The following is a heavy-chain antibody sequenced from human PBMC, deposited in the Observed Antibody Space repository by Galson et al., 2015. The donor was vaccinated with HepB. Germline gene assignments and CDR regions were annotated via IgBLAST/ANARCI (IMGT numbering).Heavy chain of an antibody. Sequence: SLRLSCAGSEFIFSSYSMNWVRQAPGKGPEWLAFISSDSKTIYYADSVRGQFTISRDNAKNSLYLQMNNLRAEDTAVYYCAMTLRVYYYGMDVWGQGTTVSVSS. CDR3: AMTLRVYYYGMDV. J-gene: IGHJ6*02. CDR1: EFIFSSYS. D-gene: IGHD3-16*01. V-gene: IGHV3-48*04. CDR2: ISSDSKTI.